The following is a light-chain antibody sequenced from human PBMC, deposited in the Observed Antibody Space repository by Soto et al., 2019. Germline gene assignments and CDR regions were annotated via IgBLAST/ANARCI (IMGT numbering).Light chain of an antibody. CDR1: QGISNY. Sequence: DIQMTQSPSSLSASIGDXVTITCRATQGISNYLAWYQQKPGKVPKVLIFAASTLQSGVPSRFSGSGSGADFTLTISSLQPEDVATYYCQKYISAPPTFGQGTKVDIK. CDR3: QKYISAPPT. J-gene: IGKJ1*01. CDR2: AAS. V-gene: IGKV1-27*01.